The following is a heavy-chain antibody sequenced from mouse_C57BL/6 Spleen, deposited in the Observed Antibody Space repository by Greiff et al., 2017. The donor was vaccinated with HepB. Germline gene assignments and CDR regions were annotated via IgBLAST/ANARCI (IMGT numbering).Heavy chain of an antibody. V-gene: IGHV5-6*01. Sequence: EVQGVESGGDLVKPGGSLKLSCAASGFTFSSYGMSWVRQTPDKRLEWVATISSGGSYTYYPDSVKGRFTISRDNAKNTLYLQMSSLKSEDTAMYYCARHDSSGPAFAYWGQGTLVTVSA. CDR3: ARHDSSGPAFAY. D-gene: IGHD3-2*02. J-gene: IGHJ3*01. CDR1: GFTFSSYG. CDR2: ISSGGSYT.